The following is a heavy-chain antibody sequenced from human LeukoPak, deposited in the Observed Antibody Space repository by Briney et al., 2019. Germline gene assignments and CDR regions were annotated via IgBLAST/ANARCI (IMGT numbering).Heavy chain of an antibody. CDR1: GFTFSTFA. CDR3: ATYRQVLLPFES. CDR2: IFPSGGEI. V-gene: IGHV3-23*01. D-gene: IGHD2-8*02. Sequence: GGSLRLSCAAPGFTFSTFAMIWVRQPPGKGLEWVSSIFPSGGEIHYADPVRGRFTISRDNSKSTLSLQMNSLRAEDTAIYYCATYRQVLLPFESWGQGTLVTVSS. J-gene: IGHJ4*02.